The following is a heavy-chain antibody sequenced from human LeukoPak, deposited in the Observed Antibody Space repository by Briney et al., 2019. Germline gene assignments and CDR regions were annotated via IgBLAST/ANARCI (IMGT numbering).Heavy chain of an antibody. J-gene: IGHJ4*02. D-gene: IGHD2-15*01. CDR2: IKNKIDGGTT. V-gene: IGHV3-15*01. CDR1: GFTFSDAW. Sequence: GGSLRLSCAGSGFTFSDAWMSWVRQAPGKGLEWVGRIKNKIDGGTTDYAAPVKGRFTISRDDSKTSLYLQMNNLKTEDTAVYYCTTDTRRVVVPKWGQGTLVTVSS. CDR3: TTDTRRVVVPK.